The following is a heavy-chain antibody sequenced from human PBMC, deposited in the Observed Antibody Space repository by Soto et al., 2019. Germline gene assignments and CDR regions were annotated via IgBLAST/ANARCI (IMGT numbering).Heavy chain of an antibody. D-gene: IGHD2-21*02. V-gene: IGHV1-69*06. CDR1: GGIFSSNT. Sequence: QVYLVQSGAEVKKPGSSVKISCKASGGIFSSNTINWVRQAAGQGLEWMGGIIPFFGTANYAEKFQGRVTNTADKSTKTEYMELTSLRSEDTAVYYCASKAACGGDCYAFDSWGQGTLVTVSS. CDR3: ASKAACGGDCYAFDS. J-gene: IGHJ4*02. CDR2: IIPFFGTA.